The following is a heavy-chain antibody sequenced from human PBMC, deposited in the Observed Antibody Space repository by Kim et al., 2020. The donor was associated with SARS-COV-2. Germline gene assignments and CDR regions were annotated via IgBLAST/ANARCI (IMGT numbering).Heavy chain of an antibody. CDR3: ARGLDIVDTIWYYYYGMDV. Sequence: ASVKVSCKASGYTFTSYDINWVRQATGQGLEWMGWMNPNSGNTGYAQKFQGRVTMTRNTSISTAYMELSSLRSEDTAVYYCARGLDIVDTIWYYYYGMDVWGQGTTVTVSS. CDR2: MNPNSGNT. D-gene: IGHD5-12*01. J-gene: IGHJ6*02. CDR1: GYTFTSYD. V-gene: IGHV1-8*01.